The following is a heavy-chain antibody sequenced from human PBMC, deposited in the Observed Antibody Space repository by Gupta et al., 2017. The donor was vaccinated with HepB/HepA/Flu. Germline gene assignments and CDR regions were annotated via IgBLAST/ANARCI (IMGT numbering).Heavy chain of an antibody. CDR2: INPNSGGT. CDR3: ARDGATNSFDYGDNDRWFDP. J-gene: IGHJ5*02. D-gene: IGHD4-17*01. V-gene: IGHV1-2*04. CDR1: GYTFTLYY. Sequence: QGQLVQSGAEVKNPGASVTFSCKASGYTFTLYYIPWVRDAPEQGLEWMGWINPNSGGTNYAQKFQGWVTMTRDTSISTAYMELSRLRSDDTAVYYCARDGATNSFDYGDNDRWFDPWGQGTLVTVSS.